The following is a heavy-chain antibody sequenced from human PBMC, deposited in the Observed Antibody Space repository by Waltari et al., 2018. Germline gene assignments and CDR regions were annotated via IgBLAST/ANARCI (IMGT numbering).Heavy chain of an antibody. CDR2: IHYSGST. J-gene: IGHJ5*02. V-gene: IGHV4-59*01. CDR3: ARLVRITESLWFDP. CDR1: GGPISGKY. Sequence: QVQLQESGPGLVKPSETLSLTCTVSGGPISGKYWSWIRQPPGKGPEWMGFIHYSGSTNYNPSLQSRGGISIDMSKTQFALKLTSVTAADTAVYYCARLVRITESLWFDPWGQGTLVPVSS. D-gene: IGHD1-20*01.